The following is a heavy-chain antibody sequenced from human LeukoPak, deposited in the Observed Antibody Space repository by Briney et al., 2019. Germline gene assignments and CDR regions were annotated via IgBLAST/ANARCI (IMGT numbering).Heavy chain of an antibody. CDR3: ARVGLLTPEFDY. CDR2: IYYSGST. Sequence: PSETLSLTRTVSGGSISSYYWSWIRQPPGKGLEWIGYIYYSGSTNYNPSLKSRVTISVDTSKNQFSLKLSSVTAADTAVYYCARVGLLTPEFDYWGQGTLVTVSS. CDR1: GGSISSYY. V-gene: IGHV4-59*01. J-gene: IGHJ4*02. D-gene: IGHD3/OR15-3a*01.